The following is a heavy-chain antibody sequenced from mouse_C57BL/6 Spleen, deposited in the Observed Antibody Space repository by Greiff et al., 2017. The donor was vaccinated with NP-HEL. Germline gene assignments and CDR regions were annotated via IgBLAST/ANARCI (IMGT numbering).Heavy chain of an antibody. CDR3: ANAGPFAY. J-gene: IGHJ3*01. CDR1: GFTFSDYG. Sequence: EVKLMESGGGLVKPGGSLKLSCAASGFTFSDYGMHWVRQAPEKGLEWVAYISSGSSTIYYADTVKGRFTISRDNAKNTLFLQMTSLRSEDTAMYYCANAGPFAYWGQGTLVTVSA. V-gene: IGHV5-17*01. CDR2: ISSGSSTI. D-gene: IGHD4-1*01.